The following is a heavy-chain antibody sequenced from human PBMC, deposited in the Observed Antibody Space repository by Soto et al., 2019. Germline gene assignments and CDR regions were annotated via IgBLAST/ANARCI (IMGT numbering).Heavy chain of an antibody. CDR3: AFGVVVMKDGMDV. V-gene: IGHV1-69*01. CDR2: IVHLYGTT. D-gene: IGHD2-21*01. Sequence: QVQLVQSGAEVKKPGSSVKVSCKSSGLTFSNYAISWVRQAPGQGPEWMGGIVHLYGTTNYAQRFQGRVTITADESTNTAYMEMRSLTSDDTATYYCAFGVVVMKDGMDVWGQGTTVTVSS. J-gene: IGHJ6*02. CDR1: GLTFSNYA.